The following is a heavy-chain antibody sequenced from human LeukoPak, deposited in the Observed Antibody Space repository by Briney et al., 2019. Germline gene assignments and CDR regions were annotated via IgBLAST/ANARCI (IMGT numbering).Heavy chain of an antibody. Sequence: SVKVSCKASGGTFRSYAISWVRQAPGEGREWTGRIIPVFGTENYAQKFQDRVTITADKSTTTAYMELRSLRSEDTAVYYCARDANHYHYMDVWGRGTTVIVSS. CDR3: ARDANHYHYMDV. J-gene: IGHJ6*03. CDR1: GGTFRSYA. V-gene: IGHV1-69*06. CDR2: IIPVFGTE. D-gene: IGHD4/OR15-4a*01.